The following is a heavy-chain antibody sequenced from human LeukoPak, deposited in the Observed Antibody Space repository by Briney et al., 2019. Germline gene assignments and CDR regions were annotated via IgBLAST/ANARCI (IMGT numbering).Heavy chain of an antibody. CDR2: IRYDGSNK. Sequence: GGSLRLSGAASGFTVSSYGMHWVGQDPGTGLDWVAFIRYDGSNKYYADSVKGRFTISRDNSKNTLYLQMNSLRAEDAAVYHCATPGTTAYYYYGMDVWGQGTTVTVSS. D-gene: IGHD1-1*01. CDR1: GFTVSSYG. CDR3: ATPGTTAYYYYGMDV. V-gene: IGHV3-30*02. J-gene: IGHJ6*02.